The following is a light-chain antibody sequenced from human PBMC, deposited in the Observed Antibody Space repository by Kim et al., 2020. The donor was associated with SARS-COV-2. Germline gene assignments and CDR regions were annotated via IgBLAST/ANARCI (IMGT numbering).Light chain of an antibody. J-gene: IGKJ4*01. Sequence: DIQMTQSPSTLSASVGDRVTITCRASQSISSWLAWYQQKPGKAPKLLIYKASSLESGVPSRFSGSGSGTEFTLTISSLQPDDFATYYCQQYNSYSPLTLGGGTKVEI. V-gene: IGKV1-5*03. CDR3: QQYNSYSPLT. CDR2: KAS. CDR1: QSISSW.